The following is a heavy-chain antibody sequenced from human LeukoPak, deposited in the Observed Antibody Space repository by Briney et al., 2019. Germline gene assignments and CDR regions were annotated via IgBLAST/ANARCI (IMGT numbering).Heavy chain of an antibody. CDR2: IYYSGST. J-gene: IGHJ6*03. V-gene: IGHV4-39*07. D-gene: IGHD4-23*01. CDR3: ARARGGNSGLYYMDV. CDR1: GVYISSSSYY. Sequence: SETLSLTCTVSGVYISSSSYYWGWIRQPPGKGLEWIGRIYYSGSTNYNPSLKSRVTISVDTSKNQFSLKLSSVTAADTAVYYCARARGGNSGLYYMDVWGKGTTVTISS.